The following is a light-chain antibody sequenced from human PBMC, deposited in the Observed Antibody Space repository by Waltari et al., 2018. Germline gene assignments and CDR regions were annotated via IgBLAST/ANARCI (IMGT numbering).Light chain of an antibody. Sequence: AIQVTQSPSSLSASVGDRVTITCRASQDLDNCLAWYQQKPGKAPNLLIDGASVLESGVPSRFSGSGSGTDFTLTISSLQPEDFATYYCQQLHSYPRAFGGGTKVESK. J-gene: IGKJ4*01. CDR3: QQLHSYPRA. CDR1: QDLDNC. V-gene: IGKV1-13*02. CDR2: GAS.